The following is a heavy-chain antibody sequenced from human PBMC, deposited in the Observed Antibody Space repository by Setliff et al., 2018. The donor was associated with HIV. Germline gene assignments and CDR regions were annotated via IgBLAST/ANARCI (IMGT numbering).Heavy chain of an antibody. CDR2: IYYTGST. J-gene: IGHJ6*02. D-gene: IGHD3-10*01. CDR1: GGSISSYY. CDR3: ARDLSPYGSGDPYYYYGMDV. V-gene: IGHV4-4*07. Sequence: SETLSLTCTVSGGSISSYYWSWIRQPAGKGLEWIGRIYYTGSTYYHPSLKSRVLISVDTSNNLFSLSLRSVTAADTAVYYCARDLSPYGSGDPYYYYGMDVWGQGTTVTVSS.